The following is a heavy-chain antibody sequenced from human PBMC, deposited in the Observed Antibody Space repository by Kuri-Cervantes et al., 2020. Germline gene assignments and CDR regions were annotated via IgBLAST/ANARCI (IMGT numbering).Heavy chain of an antibody. D-gene: IGHD4-17*01. V-gene: IGHV3-7*01. CDR3: AREMTSGRPVG. J-gene: IGHJ4*02. CDR1: GFTFSSYW. Sequence: LSLTCAASGFTFSSYWMSWVRQAPGKGLEWVVNIKQDGSEKYYVDPVRGRFTISRDNARNSLHLQMNSLRAEDTAMYYCAREMTSGRPVGWGQGSLVTVSS. CDR2: IKQDGSEK.